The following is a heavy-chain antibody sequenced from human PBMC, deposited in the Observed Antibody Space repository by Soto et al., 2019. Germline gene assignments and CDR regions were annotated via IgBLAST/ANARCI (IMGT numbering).Heavy chain of an antibody. CDR3: AREGYSYADAYYYGMDV. D-gene: IGHD5-18*01. CDR2: INPNSGGT. Sequence: ASVKGSCKASGYTFTGYYMHWVRQAPGQGLEWMGWINPNSGGTNYAQKFQGWVTMTRDTSISTAYMELSRLRSDDTAVYYCAREGYSYADAYYYGMDVWGQGTTVTVSS. J-gene: IGHJ6*02. CDR1: GYTFTGYY. V-gene: IGHV1-2*04.